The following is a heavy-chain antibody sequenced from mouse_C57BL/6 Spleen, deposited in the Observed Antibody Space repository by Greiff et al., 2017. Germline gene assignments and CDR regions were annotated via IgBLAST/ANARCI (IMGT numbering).Heavy chain of an antibody. CDR3: TTGRTTQASGAWFAY. D-gene: IGHD3-2*02. V-gene: IGHV14-1*01. CDR2: IDPEDGDN. J-gene: IGHJ3*01. Sequence: VQLQQSGAELVRPGASVKLSCTASGFNIKDYYMHWVKQRPEQGLEWIGRIDPEDGDNEYAPKFQGKATMTADTSSNQAYLQLSSLTSEDTAVYYCTTGRTTQASGAWFAYWGQGTLVTVSA. CDR1: GFNIKDYY.